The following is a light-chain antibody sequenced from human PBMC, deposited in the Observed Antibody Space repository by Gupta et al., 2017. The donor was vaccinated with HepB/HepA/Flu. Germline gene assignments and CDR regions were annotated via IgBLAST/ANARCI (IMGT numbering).Light chain of an antibody. J-gene: IGKJ2*01. Sequence: IQMTQSTSSLSASVGDRVTITCRASQGSSNYLAWYQQKPGKVPKLLIYAASTLQSGVPSRFSGSGSGTDFTLTISSLQPEDVATYYCQKYSSAPYTFGQGTKLEIK. CDR3: QKYSSAPYT. CDR1: QGSSNY. CDR2: AAS. V-gene: IGKV1-27*01.